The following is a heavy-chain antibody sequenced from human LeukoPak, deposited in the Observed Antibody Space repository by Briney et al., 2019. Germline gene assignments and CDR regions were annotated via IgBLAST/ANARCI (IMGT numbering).Heavy chain of an antibody. Sequence: GGSPRLSCAASGFTFSSYSMNWVRQAPGKGLEWVSSISSSSSYIYYADSVKGRFTISRDNAKNSLYLRMNSLRAEDTAVYYCAGYSGSYVVTPGYWGQGTLVTVSS. V-gene: IGHV3-21*01. CDR3: AGYSGSYVVTPGY. D-gene: IGHD1-26*01. J-gene: IGHJ4*02. CDR1: GFTFSSYS. CDR2: ISSSSSYI.